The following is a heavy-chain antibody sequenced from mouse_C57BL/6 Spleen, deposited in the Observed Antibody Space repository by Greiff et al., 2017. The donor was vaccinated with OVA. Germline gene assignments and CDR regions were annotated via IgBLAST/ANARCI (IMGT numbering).Heavy chain of an antibody. CDR2: ISGGGGNT. D-gene: IGHD2-4*01. J-gene: IGHJ2*01. CDR3: ARQGGGYDYDG. V-gene: IGHV5-9*01. Sequence: DVKLVESGGGLVKPGGSLKLSCAASGFTFSSYTMSWVRQTPEKRLEWVATISGGGGNTYYPDSVKGRFTISRDNAKNTLYLQMSSLRSEDTALYYCARQGGGYDYDGWGQGTTLTVSS. CDR1: GFTFSSYT.